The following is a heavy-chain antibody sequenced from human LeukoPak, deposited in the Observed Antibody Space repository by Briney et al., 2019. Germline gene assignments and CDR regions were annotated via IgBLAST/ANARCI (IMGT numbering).Heavy chain of an antibody. CDR1: GGTFSSSA. D-gene: IGHD5-18*01. CDR3: ARDRGYSYAKKSSEYYYMDV. J-gene: IGHJ6*03. Sequence: SVKVSCKASGGTFSSSAISWVRQAPGQGLEWLGGIIPIFGSSNYAQNFQDRVTITADESTSTAYMELSSLRSEDTAVYYCARDRGYSYAKKSSEYYYMDVWGKGTTVTISS. CDR2: IIPIFGSS. V-gene: IGHV1-69*13.